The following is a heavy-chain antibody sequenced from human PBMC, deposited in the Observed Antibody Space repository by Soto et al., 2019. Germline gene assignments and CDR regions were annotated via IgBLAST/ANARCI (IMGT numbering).Heavy chain of an antibody. CDR3: ATYRKFFQI. CDR1: GGYISGGYYS. CDR2: IYNSGST. Sequence: PSETLSLTCAVSGGYISGGYYSWSCMRQPPGKGLEWIGFIYNSGSTYYNSSLKSRVTISVDRSKNHFFLNLTSVTAADTAVYYCATYRKFFQIWGKGTKVTVFS. J-gene: IGHJ6*04. V-gene: IGHV4-30-2*01. D-gene: IGHD3-3*01.